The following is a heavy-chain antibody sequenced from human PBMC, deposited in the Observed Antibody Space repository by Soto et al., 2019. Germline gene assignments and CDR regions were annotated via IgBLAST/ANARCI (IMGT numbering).Heavy chain of an antibody. CDR2: ISYDGSNK. J-gene: IGHJ4*02. V-gene: IGHV3-30*18. D-gene: IGHD3-22*01. Sequence: GGSLRLSCAASGFTFSSYGMHWVRQAPGKGLEWVAVISYDGSNKYYADSVKGRFTISRDNSKNTLYLQMNSLRAEDTAVYYCAKEYDSSGYYYCGGPVCGHYWGQGTLVTVSS. CDR1: GFTFSSYG. CDR3: AKEYDSSGYYYCGGPVCGHY.